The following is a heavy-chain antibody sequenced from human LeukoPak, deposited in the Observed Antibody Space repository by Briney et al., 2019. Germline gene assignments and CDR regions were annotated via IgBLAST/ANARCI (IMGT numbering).Heavy chain of an antibody. D-gene: IGHD6-19*01. Sequence: GGSLRLSCAASGFTVSSNYMSWVRQAPGKGLEWVSSISGNSNYIYYADSVRGRFTISRDNAKNSLYLQMNSLRAEDTAVYYCARVGSGWSDFDYWGQGTLVTVSS. V-gene: IGHV3-21*01. CDR1: GFTVSSNY. CDR2: ISGNSNYI. CDR3: ARVGSGWSDFDY. J-gene: IGHJ4*02.